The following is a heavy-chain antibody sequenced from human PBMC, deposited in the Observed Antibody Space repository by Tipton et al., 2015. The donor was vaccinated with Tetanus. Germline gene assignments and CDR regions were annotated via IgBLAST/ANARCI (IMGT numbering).Heavy chain of an antibody. V-gene: IGHV4-39*02. CDR1: GGSITSGTYH. CDR3: AQTAVNWFDP. CDR2: IYSYNGNT. Sequence: GLVKPSETLSLTCKVSGGSITSGTYHWSWIRQPPGQGLEWVGSIYSYNGNTFQNPALKSRVSMSLDTSKNDFSLKVKSVTAADTAVYFCAQTAVNWFDPWGQGTLVTISS. J-gene: IGHJ5*02. D-gene: IGHD1-1*01.